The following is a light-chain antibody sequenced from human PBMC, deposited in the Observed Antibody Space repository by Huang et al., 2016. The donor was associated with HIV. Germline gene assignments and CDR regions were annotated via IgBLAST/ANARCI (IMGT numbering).Light chain of an antibody. CDR2: LGS. V-gene: IGKV2-28*01. CDR3: MQALQTPPWT. CDR1: QSLLHSNGYSY. Sequence: DIVMTQSPLSLPVTPGAPASITCRSSQSLLHSNGYSYLDWYLQRPGQSPQLLIYLGSNRASGVPDRFSCSGSGTDFTLKISRVEAEDVGVYYCMQALQTPPWTFGQGTKVEIK. J-gene: IGKJ1*01.